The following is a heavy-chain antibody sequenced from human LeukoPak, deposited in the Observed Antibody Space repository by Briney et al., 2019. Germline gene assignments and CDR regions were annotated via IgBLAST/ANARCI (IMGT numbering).Heavy chain of an antibody. J-gene: IGHJ4*02. CDR2: ISWDGGST. D-gene: IGHD3-10*01. CDR3: AEGNFDY. V-gene: IGHV3-43*01. Sequence: GGSLRLSCAASGFTFDDYTMHWVRQAPGKGLEWVSLISWDGGSTYYADSVKGRFTISRDNSKNSLYLQMNSLRTEDTALYYCAEGNFDYRGQGTLVTVSS. CDR1: GFTFDDYT.